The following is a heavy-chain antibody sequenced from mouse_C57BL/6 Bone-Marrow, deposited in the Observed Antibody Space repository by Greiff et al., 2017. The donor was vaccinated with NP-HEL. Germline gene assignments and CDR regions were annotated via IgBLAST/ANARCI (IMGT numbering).Heavy chain of an antibody. CDR1: GFSFTSYG. Sequence: VKVVESGPGLVAPSQSLSITCTVSGFSFTSYGVDWVRQSPGKGLEWLGVIWGVGSTNYNSALKSRLSISKDNSKSQVFLKMNSLQTDDTAMYYCASGGGNYGSWFAYWGQGTLVTVSA. D-gene: IGHD2-1*01. V-gene: IGHV2-6*01. CDR3: ASGGGNYGSWFAY. CDR2: IWGVGST. J-gene: IGHJ3*01.